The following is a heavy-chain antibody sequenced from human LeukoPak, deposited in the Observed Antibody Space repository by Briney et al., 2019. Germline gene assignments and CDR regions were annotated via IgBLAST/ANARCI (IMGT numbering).Heavy chain of an antibody. CDR2: INPNSGGT. V-gene: IGHV1-2*02. J-gene: IGHJ6*03. Sequence: GASVKVSCKASGYTFTGYYMHWVRQAPGQGLEWMGWINPNSGGTNFAQKFQGRVTMTRDTSISTAYMELSSLRSDDTAVYYCAREGSDSSVDYYCMDVWGKGTTVTVSS. CDR1: GYTFTGYY. CDR3: AREGSDSSVDYYCMDV. D-gene: IGHD3-22*01.